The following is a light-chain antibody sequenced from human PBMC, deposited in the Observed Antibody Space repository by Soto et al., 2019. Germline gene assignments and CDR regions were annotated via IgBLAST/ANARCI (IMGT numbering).Light chain of an antibody. CDR3: QQSFSIPSWT. Sequence: DIQMTQSPSSLSASVGDRFTITCRSSQSISIYLNWYQQKPGRAPKLLISAASSLQSGVPSRFSGSGSGTDFTLTISSVQPEDFATYYCQQSFSIPSWTFGQGTKVDIK. J-gene: IGKJ1*01. CDR1: QSISIY. V-gene: IGKV1-39*01. CDR2: AAS.